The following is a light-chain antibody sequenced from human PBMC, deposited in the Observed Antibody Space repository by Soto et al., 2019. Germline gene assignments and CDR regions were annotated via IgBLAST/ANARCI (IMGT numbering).Light chain of an antibody. Sequence: LTQPPSASGTPGQGVTISCSGSTSNIGSNYVYWYQQLPGTAPKLLIYRNNQRPSGVPDRFSGSKSGTSASLAISGLRSDDEADYFCATWDDSLNGVDVFGTGTKLTVL. CDR2: RNN. CDR1: TSNIGSNY. CDR3: ATWDDSLNGVDV. J-gene: IGLJ1*01. V-gene: IGLV1-47*01.